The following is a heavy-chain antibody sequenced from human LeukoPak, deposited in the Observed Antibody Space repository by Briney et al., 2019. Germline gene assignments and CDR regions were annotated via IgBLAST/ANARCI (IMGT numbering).Heavy chain of an antibody. D-gene: IGHD2-15*01. CDR1: GFTFSSYA. V-gene: IGHV3-23*01. CDR3: AKVGACESFIVLGPIKY. Sequence: GGSLRLSCAASGFTFSSYAMSWVRQAPGKGLEWVSAISGSGGSTYADSVKGRFTISRDNSKNTLHLQMSSLRAEDTAVYYCAKVGACESFIVLGPIKYGAQGTLVSVSS. J-gene: IGHJ4*02. CDR2: ISGSGGST.